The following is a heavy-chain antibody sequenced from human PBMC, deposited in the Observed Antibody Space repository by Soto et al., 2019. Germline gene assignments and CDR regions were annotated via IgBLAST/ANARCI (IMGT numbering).Heavy chain of an antibody. Sequence: QVQLQESGPGLVKPSETLSLTCTVSGGSISGYYWTWIRQPAGKGLEWIGRKHTRGTTNYNPSLKSRVTISIDTSTNQFSLNLSSVTAAHTAVYYCAGGGEFYVLDVWGQGTTVAVSS. CDR3: AGGGEFYVLDV. V-gene: IGHV4-4*07. CDR2: KHTRGTT. J-gene: IGHJ6*02. CDR1: GGSISGYY. D-gene: IGHD3-16*01.